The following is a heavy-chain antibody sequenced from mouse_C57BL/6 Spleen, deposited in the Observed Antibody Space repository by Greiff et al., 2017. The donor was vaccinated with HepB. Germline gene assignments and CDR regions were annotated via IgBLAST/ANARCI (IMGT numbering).Heavy chain of an antibody. CDR1: GYSFTDYN. CDR3: AREGIGLLRRHFDV. Sequence: EVKLMESGPELVKPGASVKISCTASGYSFTDYNMNWVKQSNGKSLEWIGVINPNYGTTSYNQKFKGKATLTVDQSSSTAYMQLNSLTSEDSAVYYCAREGIGLLRRHFDVWGTGTTVTVSS. V-gene: IGHV1-39*01. J-gene: IGHJ1*03. CDR2: INPNYGTT. D-gene: IGHD2-12*01.